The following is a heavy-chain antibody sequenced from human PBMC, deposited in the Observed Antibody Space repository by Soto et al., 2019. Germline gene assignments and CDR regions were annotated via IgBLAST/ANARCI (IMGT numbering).Heavy chain of an antibody. CDR2: IYYSGST. CDR1: GGSISSGGYY. D-gene: IGHD4-17*01. J-gene: IGHJ2*01. Sequence: QVQLQESGPGLVKPSQTLSLTCTVSGGSISSGGYYWSWIRQHPGKGLEWIGYIYYSGSTYYNPSLKSRVTISVDTSKNQFSLKLSAVTAADTAVYYCASLTTVVTPHWYFDLWGRGTLVTVSS. CDR3: ASLTTVVTPHWYFDL. V-gene: IGHV4-31*03.